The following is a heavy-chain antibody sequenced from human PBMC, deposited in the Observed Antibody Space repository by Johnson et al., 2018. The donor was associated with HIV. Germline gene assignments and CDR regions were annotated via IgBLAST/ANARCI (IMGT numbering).Heavy chain of an antibody. J-gene: IGHJ3*02. CDR1: EFTLSDYT. Sequence: QVQLVESGGGVVQPGKSLRISCAVSEFTLSDYTMHWVRLAPGRGLQWVAVISYYGSDKYYADSVKGRFTVSRDNSRSTLLLQMDSLRVEDTAVYYCAREGEVGRAFDIWGQGTMVTVSS. CDR2: ISYYGSDK. D-gene: IGHD3-16*01. CDR3: AREGEVGRAFDI. V-gene: IGHV3-30*04.